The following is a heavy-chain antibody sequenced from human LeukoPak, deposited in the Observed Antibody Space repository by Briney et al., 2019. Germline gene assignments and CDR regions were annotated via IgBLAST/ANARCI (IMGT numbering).Heavy chain of an antibody. Sequence: GGSLRLSCAASGFTFSSYEMNWVRQAPGKGLEWVSYISSSGSTIYYADSVKGRFTISRDNAKNSLYPQMNSLRAEDTAVYYCASIDILTGYFRFDYWGQGTLVTVSS. CDR3: ASIDILTGYFRFDY. V-gene: IGHV3-48*03. CDR1: GFTFSSYE. CDR2: ISSSGSTI. J-gene: IGHJ4*02. D-gene: IGHD3-9*01.